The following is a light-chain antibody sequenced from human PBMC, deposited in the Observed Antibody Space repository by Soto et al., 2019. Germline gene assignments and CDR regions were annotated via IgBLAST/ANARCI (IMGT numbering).Light chain of an antibody. J-gene: IGKJ1*01. V-gene: IGKV3-15*01. CDR2: GAS. CDR1: QSITSW. Sequence: MTQSPSTLSGSVGDRVTITCRASQSITSWLAWYQQKPGQAPRLLIYGASTRATGIPARFSGSGSGTEFTLTISSLQSEDFAVYYCKQYNNWPWTFGQGTKVDI. CDR3: KQYNNWPWT.